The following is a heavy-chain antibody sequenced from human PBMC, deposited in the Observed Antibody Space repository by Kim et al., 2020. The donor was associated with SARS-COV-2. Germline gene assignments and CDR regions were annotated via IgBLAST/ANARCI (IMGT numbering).Heavy chain of an antibody. Sequence: GGSLRLSCAASGFTFSDYYMSWIRQAPGKGLEWVSYIISSGSTIYYADSVKGRFTISRDNAKNSLYLQMNSLRAEDTAVYYCARERLGYYYDSSGSSDWGQGTLVTVSS. CDR2: IISSGSTI. V-gene: IGHV3-11*01. CDR3: ARERLGYYYDSSGSSD. CDR1: GFTFSDYY. J-gene: IGHJ4*02. D-gene: IGHD3-22*01.